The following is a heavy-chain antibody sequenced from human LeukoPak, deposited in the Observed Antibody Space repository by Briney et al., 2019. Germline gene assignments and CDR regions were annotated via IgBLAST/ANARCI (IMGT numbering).Heavy chain of an antibody. CDR1: NGSISSSNW. V-gene: IGHV4-4*02. Sequence: SGTLSLTCAVSNGSISSSNWWSWVRQPPGKGLEWIGEIYHSGSTNYNPSPKSRVTISVDKSKNQFSLKLSSVTAADTAVYYCASLDSSGYSNTFMDVWGKGTTVTVSS. CDR3: ASLDSSGYSNTFMDV. J-gene: IGHJ6*03. D-gene: IGHD3-22*01. CDR2: IYHSGST.